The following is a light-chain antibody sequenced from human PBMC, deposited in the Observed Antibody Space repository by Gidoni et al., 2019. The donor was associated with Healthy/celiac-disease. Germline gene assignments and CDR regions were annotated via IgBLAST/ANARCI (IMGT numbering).Light chain of an antibody. CDR2: AAS. CDR1: QSISSY. CDR3: QQSDNTPLT. Sequence: LQITQSPSSLSASVGDRVTINCRASQSISSYLNWYQQKPGKAPKLLIYAASSLQSGVPSRFSGSGSGTDFTLTISSLQPEDFATYYCQQSDNTPLTFGQGTKVEIK. J-gene: IGKJ1*01. V-gene: IGKV1-39*01.